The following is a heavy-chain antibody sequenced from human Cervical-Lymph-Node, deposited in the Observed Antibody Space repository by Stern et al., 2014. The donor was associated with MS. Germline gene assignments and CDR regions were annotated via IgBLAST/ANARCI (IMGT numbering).Heavy chain of an antibody. J-gene: IGHJ4*02. CDR1: GGSISSSSYY. CDR3: ARHGRGYSYGLYYFDY. CDR2: IYYSGST. Sequence: QLQLQESGPGLVKPSETLSLTCTVSGGSISSSSYYWGWIRQPPGKGLEWIGSIYYSGSTYYNPSLKSRVTISEETSKNPFSLQLTFVTAADTAVYYCARHGRGYSYGLYYFDYWGQGTLVTVSS. D-gene: IGHD5-18*01. V-gene: IGHV4-39*01.